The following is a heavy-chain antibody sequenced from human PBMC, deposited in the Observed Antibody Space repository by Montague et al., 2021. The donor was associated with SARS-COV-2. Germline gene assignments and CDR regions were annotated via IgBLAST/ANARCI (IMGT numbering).Heavy chain of an antibody. D-gene: IGHD3-16*02. Sequence: SLRLSCAASGFTFSSYSMNWVRQAPGKGLEWVSSISSSSSYIYYADSVKGRFTISRDNAKNSLYLQMNSLRAEDTAVYYCARDLNDYVWGSYRYFDYWGQGTLVTVSS. CDR3: ARDLNDYVWGSYRYFDY. CDR1: GFTFSSYS. CDR2: ISSSSSYI. J-gene: IGHJ4*02. V-gene: IGHV3-21*01.